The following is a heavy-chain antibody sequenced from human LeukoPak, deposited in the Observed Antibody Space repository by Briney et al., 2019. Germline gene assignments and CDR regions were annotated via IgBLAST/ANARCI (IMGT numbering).Heavy chain of an antibody. V-gene: IGHV3-48*03. J-gene: IGHJ6*02. CDR1: GFTFSSYE. CDR2: ISSSGSTI. CDR3: ARGYYYGMDV. Sequence: GGSLRLSCAASGFTFSSYETNWVRQAPGKGLEWVSYISSSGSTIYYADSVKGRFTISRDKAKNSLYLQMNSLRAEDTAVYYCARGYYYGMDVWGQGTTVTVSS.